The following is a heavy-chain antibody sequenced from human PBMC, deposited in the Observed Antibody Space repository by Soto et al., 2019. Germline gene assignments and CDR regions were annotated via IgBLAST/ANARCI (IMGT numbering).Heavy chain of an antibody. V-gene: IGHV1-3*01. CDR1: GYTFTSYA. J-gene: IGHJ6*03. CDR3: ARDSCSGGSCYSAPRYYYYMDV. CDR2: INAGNGNT. D-gene: IGHD2-15*01. Sequence: QVQLVQSGAEVKKPGASVKVSCKASGYTFTSYAMHWVRQAPGQRLEWMGWINAGNGNTKYSQKFQGRVTITRDTSASTAYMELSSLRSEDTAVYYCARDSCSGGSCYSAPRYYYYMDVWGKGTTVTVSS.